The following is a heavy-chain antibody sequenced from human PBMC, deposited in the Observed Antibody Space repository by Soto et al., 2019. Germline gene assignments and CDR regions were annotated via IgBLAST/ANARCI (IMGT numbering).Heavy chain of an antibody. CDR2: ISGSGDST. D-gene: IGHD3-10*01. CDR3: WKGSFYSIIFPRGDRVGP. CDR1: GFTFNHYA. Sequence: EVQLLESGGGLVQPGGSLRLSCAASGFTFNHYAMSWVRQAPGKGLEWVSAISGSGDSTYYADSVKGRFTISRDEFKNPVYVAKNKPRAEDTAGFYCWKGSFYSIIFPRGDRVGPWGQGTLVTLS. J-gene: IGHJ5*02. V-gene: IGHV3-23*01.